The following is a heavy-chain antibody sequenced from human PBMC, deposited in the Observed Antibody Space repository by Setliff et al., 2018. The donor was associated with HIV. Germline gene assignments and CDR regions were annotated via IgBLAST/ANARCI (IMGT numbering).Heavy chain of an antibody. V-gene: IGHV4-30-4*08. CDR3: ASYDLGLLWFGELWRGGEYYFDS. CDR1: GGSISSGDYY. CDR2: IYYSGST. D-gene: IGHD3-10*01. Sequence: SETLSLTCTVSGGSISSGDYYWSWIRQPPGKGLEWIGYIYYSGSTYYNPSLKSRVTISVDTSKNQFSLKLSPVTAADTAVYYCASYDLGLLWFGELWRGGEYYFDSWGQGTLVTVSS. J-gene: IGHJ4*02.